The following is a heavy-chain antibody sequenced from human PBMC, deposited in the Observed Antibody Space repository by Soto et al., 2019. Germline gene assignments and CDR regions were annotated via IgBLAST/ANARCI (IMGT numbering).Heavy chain of an antibody. CDR2: ISGDGGST. V-gene: IGHV3-23*01. CDR3: AKKRGSDYYYYMDV. Sequence: PGESLKISCAASGFTFSGYAMSWVRQAPGKGLEWVSAISGDGGSTYYADSVKGRFTISRDNSKNTLYLQMNSLRAEDTALYYCAKKRGSDYYYYMDVWGKGTTVTVSS. D-gene: IGHD5-12*01. J-gene: IGHJ6*03. CDR1: GFTFSGYA.